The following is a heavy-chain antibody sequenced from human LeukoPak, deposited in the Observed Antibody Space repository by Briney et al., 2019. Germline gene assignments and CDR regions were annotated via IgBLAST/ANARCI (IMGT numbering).Heavy chain of an antibody. CDR3: AREVPNYCFDY. V-gene: IGHV3-30-3*01. Sequence: GGSLRLSCAASGFTFSSYAMHWVRQAPGKGLEWVAVISYDGSNKCYADSVKGRFTISRDNSKNTLYLQMNSLRAEDTAVYYCAREVPNYCFDYWGQGTLVTVSS. CDR1: GFTFSSYA. D-gene: IGHD4/OR15-4a*01. CDR2: ISYDGSNK. J-gene: IGHJ4*02.